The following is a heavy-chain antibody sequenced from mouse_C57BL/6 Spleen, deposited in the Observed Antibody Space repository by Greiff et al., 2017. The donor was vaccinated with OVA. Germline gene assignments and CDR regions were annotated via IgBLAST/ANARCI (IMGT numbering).Heavy chain of an antibody. D-gene: IGHD1-1*01. CDR1: GYTFTSYW. CDR3: ARSGPVTTVVATEGFAY. V-gene: IGHV1-55*01. J-gene: IGHJ3*01. CDR2: IYPGSGST. Sequence: VQLQQPGAELVKPGASVKMSCKASGYTFTSYWITWVKQRPGQGLEWIGDIYPGSGSTNYNEKFKSKATLTVDTSSSTAYMQLSSLTSEDSAVYYCARSGPVTTVVATEGFAYWGQGTLVTVSA.